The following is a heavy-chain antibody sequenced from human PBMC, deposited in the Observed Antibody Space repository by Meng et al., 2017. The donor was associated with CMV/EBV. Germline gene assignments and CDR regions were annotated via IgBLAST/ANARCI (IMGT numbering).Heavy chain of an antibody. V-gene: IGHV1-69*05. D-gene: IGHD5-12*01. CDR2: IIPIFGTA. J-gene: IGHJ6*02. Sequence: SVKVSCKASGGTFSSYAISWGRQAPGQGLEGMGGIIPIFGTANYAQKFQGRVTITTDESTSTAYMELSSLRSEDTAVYYCAREGSIVATGGYYYGMDVWGQGTTVTVSS. CDR1: GGTFSSYA. CDR3: AREGSIVATGGYYYGMDV.